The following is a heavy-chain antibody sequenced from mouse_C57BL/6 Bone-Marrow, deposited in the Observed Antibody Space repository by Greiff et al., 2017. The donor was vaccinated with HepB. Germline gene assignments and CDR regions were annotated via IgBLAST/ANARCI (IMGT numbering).Heavy chain of an antibody. Sequence: QVQLKQSGAELVRPGTSVKVSCKASGYAFTNYLIEWVKQRPGQGLEWIGVINPGSGGTNYNEKFKGKATLTADKSSSTAYMQLSSLTSEDSAVYFCARGDGAWFAYWGQGTLVTVSA. V-gene: IGHV1-54*01. CDR3: ARGDGAWFAY. CDR2: INPGSGGT. J-gene: IGHJ3*01. CDR1: GYAFTNYL.